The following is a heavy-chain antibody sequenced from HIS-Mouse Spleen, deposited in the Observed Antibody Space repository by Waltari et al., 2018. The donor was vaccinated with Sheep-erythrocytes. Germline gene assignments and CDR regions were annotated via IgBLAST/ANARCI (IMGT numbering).Heavy chain of an antibody. CDR3: ARAAWLRFDY. Sequence: QVQLQQWGAGLLKPSEPLSLTCAVHGGSFRGSHWGWIRQPPGKGLEWIGEINHSGSTNYNPSLKSRVTISVDTSKNQFSLKLSSVTAADTAVYYCARAAWLRFDYWGQGTLVTVSS. CDR1: GGSFRGSH. J-gene: IGHJ4*02. D-gene: IGHD5-12*01. V-gene: IGHV4-34*01. CDR2: INHSGST.